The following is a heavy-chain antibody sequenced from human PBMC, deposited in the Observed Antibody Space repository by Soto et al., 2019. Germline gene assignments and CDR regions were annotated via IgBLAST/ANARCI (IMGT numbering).Heavy chain of an antibody. CDR3: ARVVPGAEAWFGP. Sequence: ASVKVSCKTSGYTFSNYGITWVRQAPGQPLEWLGWISLYSDGTNYAQKFQGRVSMTTDTSTTTAYMELGSLRSDDTAVYYCARVVPGAEAWFGPWGQGTLVTVYS. CDR2: ISLYSDGT. D-gene: IGHD2-2*01. J-gene: IGHJ5*02. CDR1: GYTFSNYG. V-gene: IGHV1-18*01.